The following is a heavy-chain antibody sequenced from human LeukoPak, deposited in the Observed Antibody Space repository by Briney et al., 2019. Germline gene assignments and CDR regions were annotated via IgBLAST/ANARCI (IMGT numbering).Heavy chain of an antibody. CDR1: GYTFTNYD. CDR3: ASNPPRTGDFNS. D-gene: IGHD7-27*01. V-gene: IGHV1-8*01. CDR2: MSPNNGNT. J-gene: IGHJ4*02. Sequence: ASVKVSCKTSGYTFTNYDINWVRQATGQGPEWLGWMSPNNGNTGYAQKFQGRVTMTRDTSINTAYMGLSSLRSEDTAVYYCASNPPRTGDFNSWGQGALVTVSS.